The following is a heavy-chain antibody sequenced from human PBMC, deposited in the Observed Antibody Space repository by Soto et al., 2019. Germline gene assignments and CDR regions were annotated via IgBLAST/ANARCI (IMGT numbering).Heavy chain of an antibody. J-gene: IGHJ4*02. CDR3: AREEQTGANYYLDY. CDR2: ISPHSGGP. CDR1: GYTFTGYY. V-gene: IGHV1-2*02. Sequence: ASVKVSCKASGYTFTGYYIHWVRQAPGQGLEWMGSISPHSGGPNYAQRFQGRVTMTSDTSMTIVYMEMSGLTSDDTAVYYCAREEQTGANYYLDYWGQGTLVTVSS. D-gene: IGHD7-27*01.